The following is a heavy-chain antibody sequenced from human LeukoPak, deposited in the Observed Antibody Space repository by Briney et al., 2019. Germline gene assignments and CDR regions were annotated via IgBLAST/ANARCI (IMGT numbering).Heavy chain of an antibody. J-gene: IGHJ3*02. V-gene: IGHV4-59*01. Sequence: PSETLSLTCTVSGGSISSYYWSWIRQPPGKGLGGFGFIYYSGSTNYNPSLKSRVTISVDTSKNQFSLKLSSVTAADTAVYYCAREGYRSGGSCYPDAFDIWGQGTMVTISS. CDR1: GGSISSYY. CDR2: IYYSGST. D-gene: IGHD2-15*01. CDR3: AREGYRSGGSCYPDAFDI.